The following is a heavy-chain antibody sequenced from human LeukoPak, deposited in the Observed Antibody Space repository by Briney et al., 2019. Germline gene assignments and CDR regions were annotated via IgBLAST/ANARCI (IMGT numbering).Heavy chain of an antibody. J-gene: IGHJ4*02. Sequence: GGSLRLSCAASGFTFSGYWMSWVRQAPGKGLESVAVIKEDGSEKYYVDSVKGRFAISRDNAKNSLYLQMNNVRAEDTAVYFCAANTQSGYWGQGALVTVSS. D-gene: IGHD3-16*01. CDR3: AANTQSGY. CDR2: IKEDGSEK. V-gene: IGHV3-7*05. CDR1: GFTFSGYW.